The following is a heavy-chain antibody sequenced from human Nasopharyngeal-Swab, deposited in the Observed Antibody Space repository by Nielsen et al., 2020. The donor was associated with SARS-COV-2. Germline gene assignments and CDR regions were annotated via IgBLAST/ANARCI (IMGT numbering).Heavy chain of an antibody. J-gene: IGHJ6*04. D-gene: IGHD6-19*01. V-gene: IGHV3-15*01. CDR3: TTYSSGWL. CDR1: GFTFSKAW. CDR2: IKSRAAGGTT. Sequence: GGSLRLSCATSGFTFSKAWMSWVRQAPGKGPEWVGPIKSRAAGGTTDYAAPVIGRFTVSRDDSESTLYLQMSSLKTEDTAVYYCTTYSSGWLWGKGTTVTVSS.